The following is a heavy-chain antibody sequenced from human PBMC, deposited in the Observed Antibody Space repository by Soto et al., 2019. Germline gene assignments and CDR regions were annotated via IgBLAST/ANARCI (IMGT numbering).Heavy chain of an antibody. CDR1: GFTFSSYW. Sequence: EVQLVESGGGLVQPGGSLRLSCAASGFTFSSYWMSWVRQAPGKGLEWVANIKQDGSEKYYVDSVKGRFTIARDNAKNSLYLQMNSLRAEATAVYYCAGCFGVVIAPFDPWGQGTLVTVSS. CDR3: AGCFGVVIAPFDP. J-gene: IGHJ5*02. V-gene: IGHV3-7*01. CDR2: IKQDGSEK. D-gene: IGHD3-3*01.